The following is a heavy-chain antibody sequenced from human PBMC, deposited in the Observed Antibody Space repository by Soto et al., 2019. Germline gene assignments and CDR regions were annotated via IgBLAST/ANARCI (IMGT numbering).Heavy chain of an antibody. Sequence: QVQLVESGGGVVQPGRSLRLSCAASGFTFRSYGMHWVRQAPGKGLEWVAVISYDGSNKYYADSVKGRFTISRDNSKNTLYLQMNSLRAEDTAVYYCAKDYCSGGSCYSPIARLMYNWFDPWGQGTLVTVSS. CDR1: GFTFRSYG. CDR3: AKDYCSGGSCYSPIARLMYNWFDP. V-gene: IGHV3-30*18. CDR2: ISYDGSNK. D-gene: IGHD2-15*01. J-gene: IGHJ5*02.